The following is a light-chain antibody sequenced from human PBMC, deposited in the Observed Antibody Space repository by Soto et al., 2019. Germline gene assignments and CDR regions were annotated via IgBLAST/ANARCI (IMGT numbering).Light chain of an antibody. V-gene: IGKV3-11*01. CDR1: QSVNNF. Sequence: IVLTQSPATLSLSPGERATLSCRASQSVNNFLAWYQQKPGQPPRLLIYDASDRATGVPARFSGSGSGTDFTLTISSLDPEDIAVYYCQHRSNWPPGVLITFGQGTRLEIK. CDR2: DAS. CDR3: QHRSNWPPGVLIT. J-gene: IGKJ5*01.